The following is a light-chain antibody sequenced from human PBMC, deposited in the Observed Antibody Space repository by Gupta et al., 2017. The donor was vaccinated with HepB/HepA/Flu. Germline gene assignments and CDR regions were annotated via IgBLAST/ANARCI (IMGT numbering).Light chain of an antibody. J-gene: IGKJ4*01. CDR2: TAS. Sequence: DIQMTHSPSSLSASVGDRVTITCRASQRIAGYLNWYQQKPGKAPKLLIYTASSLQSGVPSRFSGSGSGTDFTLTISRLQPEDFGTYYCQQSDSTPHTFGGGTKLEIK. V-gene: IGKV1-39*01. CDR1: QRIAGY. CDR3: QQSDSTPHT.